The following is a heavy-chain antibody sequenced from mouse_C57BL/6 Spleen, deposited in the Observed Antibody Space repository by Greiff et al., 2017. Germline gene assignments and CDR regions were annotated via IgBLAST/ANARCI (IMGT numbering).Heavy chain of an antibody. V-gene: IGHV5-17*01. Sequence: EVKLVESGGGLVKPGGSLKLSCAASGFTFSDYGMHWVRQAPEKGLEWVAYISSGSSTIYYADTVKGRFTISRDNAKNTLFLQMTSLRSEDTAMYYCAQASWDRYYDVWGTGTTVTVSS. CDR1: GFTFSDYG. CDR3: AQASWDRYYDV. D-gene: IGHD4-1*01. CDR2: ISSGSSTI. J-gene: IGHJ1*03.